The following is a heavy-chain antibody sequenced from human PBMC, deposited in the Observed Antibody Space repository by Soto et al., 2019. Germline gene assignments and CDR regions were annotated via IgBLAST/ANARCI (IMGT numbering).Heavy chain of an antibody. V-gene: IGHV4-34*01. CDR1: GGSFTGYY. CDR3: ARDLYFDN. CDR2: IDHSGAT. J-gene: IGHJ4*02. Sequence: QVQLHQWGAGLLKPSETLSLTCAVYGGSFTGYYWSWIRQPPGKGLEWIGEIDHSGATKYNPSLRSRVTISVDTSKNQFSLKVTSVTAADTAIYYCARDLYFDNWGQGTLVTVSS. D-gene: IGHD3-16*01.